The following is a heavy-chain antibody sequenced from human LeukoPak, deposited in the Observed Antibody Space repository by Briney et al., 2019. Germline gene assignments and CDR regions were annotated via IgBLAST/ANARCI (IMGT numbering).Heavy chain of an antibody. V-gene: IGHV4-31*03. CDR1: GGSISSGDNY. J-gene: IGHJ4*02. D-gene: IGHD5-24*01. CDR2: IYYSGST. CDR3: VRGRWLQLEN. Sequence: PSQTLSLTCTVSGGSISSGDNYWSWVRQHPGKGLEWIGYIYYSGSTFYNPSLKSRVIISVDKSKNQFSLKLSSVTAADTAVYYCVRGRWLQLENWGQGTLVTVSS.